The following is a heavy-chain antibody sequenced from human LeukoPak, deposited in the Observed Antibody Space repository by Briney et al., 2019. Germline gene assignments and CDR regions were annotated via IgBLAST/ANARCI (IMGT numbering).Heavy chain of an antibody. D-gene: IGHD2-2*02. CDR3: ARGNVVVPAAIDNYYYGMDV. CDR2: VNHSGST. CDR1: GGSFSGYY. J-gene: IGHJ6*02. Sequence: PSETLSLTCAVYGGSFSGYYWSWIRQPPGKGLEWIGEVNHSGSTNYNPSLKSRVTISVDTSKNQSSLKLSSVTAADTAVYYCARGNVVVPAAIDNYYYGMDVWGQGTTVTVSS. V-gene: IGHV4-34*01.